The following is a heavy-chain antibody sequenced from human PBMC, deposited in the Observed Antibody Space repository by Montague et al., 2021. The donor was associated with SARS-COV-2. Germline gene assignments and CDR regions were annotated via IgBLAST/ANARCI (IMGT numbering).Heavy chain of an antibody. CDR3: ARGTKRVFTYDYDSSGYASDY. V-gene: IGHV4-4*02. CDR1: GDSISTDNW. CDR2: IYHTGST. Sequence: SETLSLTCVVSGDSISTDNWWTWVRLPPGKGLEWVGEIYHTGSTKYKPSLKSRVSMSVDKSWNQFSLKLSSVTAADTAVYYCARGTKRVFTYDYDSSGYASDYWDQGTLVTVSS. D-gene: IGHD3-22*01. J-gene: IGHJ4*02.